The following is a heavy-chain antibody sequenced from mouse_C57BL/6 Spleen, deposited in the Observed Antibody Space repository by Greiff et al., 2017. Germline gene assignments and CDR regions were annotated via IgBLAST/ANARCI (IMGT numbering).Heavy chain of an antibody. D-gene: IGHD4-1*01. CDR3: TGLGHAY. Sequence: VKVEESGGGLVQPGGSMKLSCVASGFTFSNYWMNWVRQSPETGLAWVAQIRLKSDNYATHYAESVKGRFTISRDDSKSSVYLKMNNLRAEDTGIYYCTGLGHAYWGQGTLVTVSA. J-gene: IGHJ3*01. CDR1: GFTFSNYW. CDR2: IRLKSDNYAT. V-gene: IGHV6-3*01.